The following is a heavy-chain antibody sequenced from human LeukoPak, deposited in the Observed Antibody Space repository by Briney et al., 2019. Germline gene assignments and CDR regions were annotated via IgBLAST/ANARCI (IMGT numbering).Heavy chain of an antibody. CDR1: DFSFITYA. CDR2: ITGRGGAT. J-gene: IGHJ4*02. CDR3: ARWYSGSGDY. D-gene: IGHD1-26*01. Sequence: PGGSLRLSCAGSDFSFITYAMSWVRQAPGKGLEWISRITGRGGATYYADSVKGRFTITRDNAKNSVYMQMNRLRAEDTAVYYCARWYSGSGDYWGQGTLVTVSS. V-gene: IGHV3-23*01.